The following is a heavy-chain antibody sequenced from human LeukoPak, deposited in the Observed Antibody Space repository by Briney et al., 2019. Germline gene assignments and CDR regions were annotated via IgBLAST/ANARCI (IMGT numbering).Heavy chain of an antibody. Sequence: SETLSLTCTVSGGSISSYYWSWIRQPPGKGLEWIGYIYHSGNTYYNPSLKSRVTISGDRSKNQFSLKVSSVTAADTAVYYCARAAASEDYYYMDVWGKGTTVTVSS. CDR3: ARAAASEDYYYMDV. CDR1: GGSISSYY. D-gene: IGHD6-13*01. CDR2: IYHSGNT. V-gene: IGHV4-59*12. J-gene: IGHJ6*03.